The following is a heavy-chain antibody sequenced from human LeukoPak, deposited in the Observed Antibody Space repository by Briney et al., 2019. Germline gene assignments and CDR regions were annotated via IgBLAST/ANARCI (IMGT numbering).Heavy chain of an antibody. J-gene: IGHJ4*02. V-gene: IGHV3-21*01. CDR2: ISSSSSYI. D-gene: IGHD3-3*01. CDR1: GFTFSSYI. CDR3: ARQEYDFWSGYYTCFDY. Sequence: QPGGSLRLSCAASGFTFSSYIMNWVRQAPGKGLEWVSSISSSSSYIYYADSVKGRFTISRDNAKNSLYLQMNSLRAEDTAVYYCARQEYDFWSGYYTCFDYWGQGTLVTVSS.